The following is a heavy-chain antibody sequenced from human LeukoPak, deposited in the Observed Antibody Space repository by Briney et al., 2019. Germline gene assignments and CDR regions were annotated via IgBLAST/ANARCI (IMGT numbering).Heavy chain of an antibody. CDR2: ISSSSSYI. CDR1: GFTFSSYS. Sequence: GGSLRLSCAASGFTFSSYSMNWVRQAPGKGLEWVSSISSSSSYIYYADSVKGRFTISRDNAKNSLYLQMNSLRAEDTAVYYCARDSVSEYSSSSGSYYYYYYMDVWGKGTTVTVSS. J-gene: IGHJ6*03. V-gene: IGHV3-21*01. CDR3: ARDSVSEYSSSSGSYYYYYYMDV. D-gene: IGHD6-6*01.